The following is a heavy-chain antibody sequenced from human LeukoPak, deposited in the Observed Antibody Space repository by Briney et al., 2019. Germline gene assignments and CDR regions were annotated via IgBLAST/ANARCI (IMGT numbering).Heavy chain of an antibody. CDR1: GYTFTRDD. CDR3: ARAGKRSILLGRLTSILDY. D-gene: IGHD2-21*01. J-gene: IGHJ4*02. CDR2: MNPNSGNT. V-gene: IGHV1-8*01. Sequence: AASVKVSCKASGYTFTRDDINWVRQATGQGREWMGWMNPNSGNTGYAQKFQGRVTMTRNTSISTAYMELSSLRSEDTAVYYCARAGKRSILLGRLTSILDYWGQGTLVTVSS.